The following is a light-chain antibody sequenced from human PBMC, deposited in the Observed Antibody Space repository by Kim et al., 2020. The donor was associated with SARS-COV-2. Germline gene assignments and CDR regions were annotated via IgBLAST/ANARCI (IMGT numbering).Light chain of an antibody. V-gene: IGLV3-19*01. J-gene: IGLJ2*01. CDR1: SLRNYY. CDR2: GKN. CDR3: NSRDNTANHLI. Sequence: ALGQTVRHTCQGDSLRNYYATWYQQKPGQTPVLVFFGKNNRPSGIPDRFSGSSSGSTASLTITEAQAEDEADYYCNSRDNTANHLIFGGGTQLTVL.